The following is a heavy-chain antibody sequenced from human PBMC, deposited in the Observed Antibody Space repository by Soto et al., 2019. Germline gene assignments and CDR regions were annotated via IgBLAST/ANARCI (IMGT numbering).Heavy chain of an antibody. Sequence: ASVKVSFKISGHTLTEFSIHWVRQAPGKGLGWMGGFDPDGGDTIYAQKWQGRVTVTEDTVTGTAYMELRGLKSDDTAVYYCARRRASGRYYYYGMDVWGQGTTVTVSS. CDR1: GHTLTEFS. CDR2: FDPDGGDT. V-gene: IGHV1-24*01. CDR3: ARRRASGRYYYYGMDV. D-gene: IGHD3-3*01. J-gene: IGHJ6*02.